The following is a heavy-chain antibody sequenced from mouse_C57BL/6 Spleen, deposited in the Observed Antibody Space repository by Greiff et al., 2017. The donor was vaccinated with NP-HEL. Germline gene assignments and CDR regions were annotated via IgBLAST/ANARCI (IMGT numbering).Heavy chain of an antibody. D-gene: IGHD1-1*01. CDR3: ARSSITTVAPYYFDY. Sequence: QVQLQQSGPELVKPGASVKISCKASGYAFSSSWMNWVKQRPGKGLEWIGRIYPGDGDTNYNGKFKGQATLTADKSSRTAYMQLSSLTSEDSAVYFCARSSITTVAPYYFDYWGQGTTLTVSS. J-gene: IGHJ2*01. V-gene: IGHV1-82*01. CDR1: GYAFSSSW. CDR2: IYPGDGDT.